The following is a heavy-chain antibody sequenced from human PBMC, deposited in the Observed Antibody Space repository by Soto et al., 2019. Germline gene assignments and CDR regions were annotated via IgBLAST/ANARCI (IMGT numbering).Heavy chain of an antibody. CDR3: ARVEFLNWFDP. J-gene: IGHJ5*02. V-gene: IGHV4-30-2*01. D-gene: IGHD3-10*01. CDR1: GGSISSGGYS. CDR2: IYHGGST. Sequence: SETLSLTCAVSGGSISSGGYSWSWIRQPPGKVLAWIGYIYHGGSTYYNPSLKSRVTISXXXSXNXFXLXXXSVPXADTAVYYCARVEFLNWFDPWGQGTLVTVSS.